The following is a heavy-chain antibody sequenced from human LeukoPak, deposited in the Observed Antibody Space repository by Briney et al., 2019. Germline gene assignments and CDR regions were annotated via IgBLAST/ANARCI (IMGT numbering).Heavy chain of an antibody. CDR1: GFTFSDYY. CDR2: ISSRGSTI. Sequence: GGSLRLSCAASGFTFSDYYMSWIRQAPGKGLEWVSYISSRGSTIYYADSVKGRFTISRDNAKNSLYLQMNSLRGEDTAVYYCASYTPVYVTNVDYWGQGTLVTVSS. J-gene: IGHJ4*02. D-gene: IGHD3-16*01. CDR3: ASYTPVYVTNVDY. V-gene: IGHV3-11*01.